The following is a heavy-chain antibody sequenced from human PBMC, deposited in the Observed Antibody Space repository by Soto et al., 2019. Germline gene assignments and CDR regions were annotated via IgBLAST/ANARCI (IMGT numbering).Heavy chain of an antibody. D-gene: IGHD3-3*01. V-gene: IGHV1-18*01. CDR3: ARPPRGTIFGVVIPPYFDY. Sequence: ASVKVSCKASGYTFTSYGISWVRQAPGQGLEWMGWISAYNGNTNYAQKLQGRVTMTTDTSTSTAYMELRSLRSDDTAVYYCARPPRGTIFGVVIPPYFDYWGQGTRVTVS. J-gene: IGHJ4*02. CDR1: GYTFTSYG. CDR2: ISAYNGNT.